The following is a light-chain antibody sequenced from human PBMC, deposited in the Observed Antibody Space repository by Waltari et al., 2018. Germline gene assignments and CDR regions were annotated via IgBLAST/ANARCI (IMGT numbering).Light chain of an antibody. Sequence: SSELTHPPSVSVSQGQTARITCSGDTLATQFVYWYQQKSGQTPLLVNYKDRERPARIPDRISGSTSGTTVTLLISEAQAEDEGDYYCQSADTTRGIPVIFGGETELTVL. V-gene: IGLV3-25*03. CDR2: KDR. J-gene: IGLJ2*01. CDR3: QSADTTRGIPVI. CDR1: TLATQF.